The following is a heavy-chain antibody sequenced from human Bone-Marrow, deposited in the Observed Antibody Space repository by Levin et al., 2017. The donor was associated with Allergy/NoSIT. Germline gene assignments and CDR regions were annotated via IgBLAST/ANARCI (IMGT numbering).Heavy chain of an antibody. J-gene: IGHJ4*02. CDR3: ATYAAGRGGSGY. CDR2: IDTGGT. CDR1: GGSISSGSYH. Sequence: SETLSLTCTVSGGSISSGSYHWSWIRQPAGKGLEWIGRIDTGGTAYNPSLRSRVTISLDTSKNQFSLKLNSVTAADPAVYYRATYAAGRGGSGYWGQGTLVTVSS. V-gene: IGHV4-61*02. D-gene: IGHD6-19*01.